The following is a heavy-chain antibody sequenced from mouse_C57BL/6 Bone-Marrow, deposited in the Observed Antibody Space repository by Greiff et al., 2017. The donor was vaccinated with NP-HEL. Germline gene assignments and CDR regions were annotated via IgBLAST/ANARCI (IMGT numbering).Heavy chain of an antibody. CDR1: GYTFTSYW. J-gene: IGHJ2*01. V-gene: IGHV1-61*01. D-gene: IGHD2-4*01. CDR2: ISPSDSET. CDR3: ARCDYDYEN. Sequence: QVQLQQPGAELVKPGASVKMSCKASGYTFTSYWMDWVKQRPGQGLEWIGNISPSDSETHYNQKFKDKATLTVDKSSSTAYMQLSSLTSEDSAVYYCARCDYDYENGGQGTTLTVSS.